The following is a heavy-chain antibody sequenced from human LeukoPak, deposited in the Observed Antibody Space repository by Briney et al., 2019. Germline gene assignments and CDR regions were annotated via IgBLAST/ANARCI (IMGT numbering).Heavy chain of an antibody. V-gene: IGHV3-33*01. J-gene: IGHJ4*02. CDR1: GFTFSNYG. D-gene: IGHD4-11*01. Sequence: GGSLRLSCAASGFTFSNYGRHWVRQAPGKGLEWVAVIWYDGSNKYYADSVKGRITISRDNSKNTLYLQMNSLRAEDTAVYYCAREAPETTVSSNVLDYWGQGTLVTVSP. CDR2: IWYDGSNK. CDR3: AREAPETTVSSNVLDY.